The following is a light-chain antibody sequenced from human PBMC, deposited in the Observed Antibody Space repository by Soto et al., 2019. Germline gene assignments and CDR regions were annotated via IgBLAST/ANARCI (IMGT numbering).Light chain of an antibody. V-gene: IGKV4-1*01. J-gene: IGKJ1*01. CDR2: WAS. CDR3: QQYYNPPWT. Sequence: TVLSQSPASLAVSLGGRATINYKSSQRLLYRSNNKNYLAWYQHRPGQPPKLLLFWASTRDSGVPDRFSGSGSETDFTLTISNVQADDAAVYYCQQYYNPPWTFGQGTKVEI. CDR1: QRLLYRSNNKNY.